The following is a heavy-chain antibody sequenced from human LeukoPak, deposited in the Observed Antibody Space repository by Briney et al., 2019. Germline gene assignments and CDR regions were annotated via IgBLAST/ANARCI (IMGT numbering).Heavy chain of an antibody. D-gene: IGHD3-22*01. CDR1: GYTFTGYY. CDR3: ARVRTYYYDSSGLSFGMDV. CDR2: INPNSGGT. Sequence: VDSVKVTCKASGYTFTGYYMHWVRQAPGQGLEWMGRINPNSGGTNYAQKFQGRVTMTRDTSISTAYMELSRLRSDDTAVYYCARVRTYYYDSSGLSFGMDVWGQGTTVTVSS. V-gene: IGHV1-2*06. J-gene: IGHJ6*02.